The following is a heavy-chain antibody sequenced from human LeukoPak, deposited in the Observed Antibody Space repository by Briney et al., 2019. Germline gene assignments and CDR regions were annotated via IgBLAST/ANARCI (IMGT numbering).Heavy chain of an antibody. J-gene: IGHJ4*02. CDR3: ANLPTGKY. Sequence: PGGSLRLSCAASGFTVSSNYMSWVRQAPGKGPEWVSVIYSGGSAYYADSLKGRFTISRDNSKNTLYLQMNSLTAEDTAVCYCANLPTGKYWGQGTLVTVSS. CDR2: IYSGGSA. V-gene: IGHV3-53*01. D-gene: IGHD2-8*02. CDR1: GFTVSSNY.